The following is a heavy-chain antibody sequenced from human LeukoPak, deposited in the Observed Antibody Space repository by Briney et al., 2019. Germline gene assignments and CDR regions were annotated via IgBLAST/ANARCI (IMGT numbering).Heavy chain of an antibody. V-gene: IGHV3-33*06. J-gene: IGHJ4*02. CDR1: GFTFSSYG. Sequence: PGRSLRLSCAASGFTFSSYGMHWVRQAPGKGLEWVAVIWYGGSNKYYADSVKGRFTISRDNSKNTLYLQMNSLRAEDTAVYYCAKVVYGDYYFDYWGQGTLVTVSS. D-gene: IGHD4-17*01. CDR2: IWYGGSNK. CDR3: AKVVYGDYYFDY.